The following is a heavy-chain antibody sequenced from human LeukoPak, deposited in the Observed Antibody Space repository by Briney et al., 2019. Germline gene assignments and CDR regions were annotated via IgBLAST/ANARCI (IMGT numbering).Heavy chain of an antibody. J-gene: IGHJ4*02. CDR2: INPDGGS. CDR3: ARSGVATCHY. D-gene: IGHD2-15*01. Sequence: GGSLRLSCQASGFTFTNYAMSWVRQAPGKGLEWVSAINPDGGSFFADSVKGRFTISRDDSRSVVYLQMNSLRAEDTAVYYCARSGVATCHYWGQGILATVSS. CDR1: GFTFTNYA. V-gene: IGHV3-23*01.